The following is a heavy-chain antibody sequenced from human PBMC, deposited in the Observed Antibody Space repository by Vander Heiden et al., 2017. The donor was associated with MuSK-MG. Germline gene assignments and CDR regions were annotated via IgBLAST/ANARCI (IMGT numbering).Heavy chain of an antibody. Sequence: QVQLVESGGGVVQPGRSLRLSCAASGFTFSSYGMQWVRQAPGKGLEWVAVISYDGSNKYYADSVKGRFTISRDNSKNTLYLQMNSLRAEDTAVYYCAKGSYDDILTGSDIDYWGQGTLVTVSS. V-gene: IGHV3-30*18. J-gene: IGHJ4*02. CDR3: AKGSYDDILTGSDIDY. CDR1: GFTFSSYG. CDR2: ISYDGSNK. D-gene: IGHD3-9*01.